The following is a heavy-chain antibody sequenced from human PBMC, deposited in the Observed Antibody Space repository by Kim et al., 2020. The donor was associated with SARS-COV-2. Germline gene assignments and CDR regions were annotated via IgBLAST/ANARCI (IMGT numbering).Heavy chain of an antibody. J-gene: IGHJ4*02. Sequence: SVKVSCKASGGTFSSYAISWVRQAPGQGLEWMGRIIPILGIANYAQKFQGRVTITADKSTSTAYMELSSLRSEDTAVYYCARDVIGGLGAAGLTFHYWGQGTLVTVSS. CDR1: GGTFSSYA. V-gene: IGHV1-69*04. D-gene: IGHD6-13*01. CDR2: IIPILGIA. CDR3: ARDVIGGLGAAGLTFHY.